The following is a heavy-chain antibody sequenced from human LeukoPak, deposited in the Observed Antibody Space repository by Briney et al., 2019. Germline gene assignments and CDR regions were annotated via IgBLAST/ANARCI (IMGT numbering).Heavy chain of an antibody. V-gene: IGHV1-18*01. D-gene: IGHD3-22*01. J-gene: IGHJ3*02. Sequence: ASVKVSCKASGYTFTSYGISWVRQAPGQGLEWMGWISAYNGNTNYAQKFQGRVTITADESTSTAYMELSSLRSEDTAVYYCARQSLDRITMIVVVTPHGAFDIWGQGTMVTVSS. CDR2: ISAYNGNT. CDR1: GYTFTSYG. CDR3: ARQSLDRITMIVVVTPHGAFDI.